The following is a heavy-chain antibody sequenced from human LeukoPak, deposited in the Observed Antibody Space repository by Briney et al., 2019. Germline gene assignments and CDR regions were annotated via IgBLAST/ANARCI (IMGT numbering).Heavy chain of an antibody. J-gene: IGHJ4*02. CDR2: IYYSGST. Sequence: SETLSLTCTVSGGSISSSSYYWGWIRQPPGKGLEWIGSIYYSGSTYYNPSLKSRVTISVDTSKNQFSLKLSSVTAADTAVYYCARESSPSLATAPFDYWGQGTLVTVSS. CDR3: ARESSPSLATAPFDY. D-gene: IGHD1-1*01. V-gene: IGHV4-39*07. CDR1: GGSISSSSYY.